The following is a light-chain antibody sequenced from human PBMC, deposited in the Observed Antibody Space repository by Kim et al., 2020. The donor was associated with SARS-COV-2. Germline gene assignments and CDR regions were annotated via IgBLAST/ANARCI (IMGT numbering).Light chain of an antibody. V-gene: IGLV1-47*02. J-gene: IGLJ3*02. CDR3: AAWDDSLSGWV. CDR1: SSNIGSNY. Sequence: ELTQPPSASGTPGQRVTISCSESSSNIGSNYVYWYQQLPGTAPKLLIYSNNQRPSGVPDRFSGSKSGTSASLAISGLRSEDEADYYCAAWDDSLSGWVFGGGTQLTVL. CDR2: SNN.